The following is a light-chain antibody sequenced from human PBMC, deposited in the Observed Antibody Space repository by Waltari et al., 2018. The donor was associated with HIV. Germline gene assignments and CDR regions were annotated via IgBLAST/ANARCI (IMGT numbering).Light chain of an antibody. CDR2: YDD. Sequence: QSVLTQPPSVSAAPRQWVSLSCSGSSSNIGKNAVNWYQQIPGTAPRLLIYYDDLVPSGVSDRFSGSKSGTSASLAISGLQSEDEADYYCAAWDDTLNGWVFGGGTKLTVL. CDR1: SSNIGKNA. J-gene: IGLJ3*02. CDR3: AAWDDTLNGWV. V-gene: IGLV1-36*01.